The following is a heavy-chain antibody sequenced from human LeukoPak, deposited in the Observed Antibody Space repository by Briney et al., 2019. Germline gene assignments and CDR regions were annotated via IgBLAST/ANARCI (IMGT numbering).Heavy chain of an antibody. CDR1: GGTFSSYA. J-gene: IGHJ4*02. V-gene: IGHV1-69*13. CDR3: ARVPYYDFWSGYSPPDY. Sequence: SVKVSCKASGGTFSSYAISLVRQAPGQGLEWMGRIIPIFGTANYAQKFQGRVTITADESTSTAYMELSSLRSEDTAVYYCARVPYYDFWSGYSPPDYWGQGTLVTVSS. CDR2: IIPIFGTA. D-gene: IGHD3-3*01.